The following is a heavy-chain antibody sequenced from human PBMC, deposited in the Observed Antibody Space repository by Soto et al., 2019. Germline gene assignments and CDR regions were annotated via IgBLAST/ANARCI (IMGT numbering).Heavy chain of an antibody. J-gene: IGHJ4*02. CDR2: ISSSGSTI. CDR1: GFTFSDYY. V-gene: IGHV3-11*01. CDR3: ARAQYSGSYYDLGWDY. Sequence: QVQLVESGGGLVKPGGSLRLSCAASGFTFSDYYMSWIRQAPGKGLEWVSYISSSGSTIYYADSVKGRFTISRDNAKNSLDLQMNSLRAEDTAVYYCARAQYSGSYYDLGWDYWGQGTLVTVSS. D-gene: IGHD1-26*01.